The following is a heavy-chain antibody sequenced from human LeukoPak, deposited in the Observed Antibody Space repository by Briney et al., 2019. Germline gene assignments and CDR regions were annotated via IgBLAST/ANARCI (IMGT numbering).Heavy chain of an antibody. CDR2: IYYSGST. CDR1: GGSISSYY. Sequence: SETLSLTCTVSGGSISSYYWSWIRQPPGKGLEWIGYIYYSGSTNYNPSPRSRVTISVDTSKNQFSLKLSSVTAADTAVYYCARVVVYYFDYWGQGTLVTVSS. D-gene: IGHD2-15*01. CDR3: ARVVVYYFDY. V-gene: IGHV4-59*01. J-gene: IGHJ4*02.